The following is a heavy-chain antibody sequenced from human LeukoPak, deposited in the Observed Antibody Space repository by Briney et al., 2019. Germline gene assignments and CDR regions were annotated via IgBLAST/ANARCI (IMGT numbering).Heavy chain of an antibody. J-gene: IGHJ4*02. CDR1: GFTFDDYA. CDR2: ITWNSGSI. Sequence: GRSLRLSCAASGFTFDDYAMHWVRQAPGKGLEWVSGITWNSGSIGYADSVKGRFTISRDNAENSLFLQMNSLRAEDTALYYCAKAYCGTSCYFDYWGQGTLVTVSS. V-gene: IGHV3-9*01. CDR3: AKAYCGTSCYFDY. D-gene: IGHD2-2*01.